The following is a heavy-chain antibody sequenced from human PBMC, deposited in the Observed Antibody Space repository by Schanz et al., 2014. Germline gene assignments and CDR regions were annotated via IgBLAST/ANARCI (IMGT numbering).Heavy chain of an antibody. CDR1: GFTVNTNY. CDR2: MYINSGST. CDR3: ARTTNPFNFDSWPYLDY. Sequence: EVQLVESGGGLLQPGGSLRLSCAVSGFTVNTNYMSWVRQAPGKGLEWISSMYINSGSTQYADSVKGRFIISRDSSKNTLFLQMNSLRAEDTAVYYCARTTNPFNFDSWPYLDYWGRGSLVTVSS. J-gene: IGHJ2*01. V-gene: IGHV3-53*01. D-gene: IGHD3-9*01.